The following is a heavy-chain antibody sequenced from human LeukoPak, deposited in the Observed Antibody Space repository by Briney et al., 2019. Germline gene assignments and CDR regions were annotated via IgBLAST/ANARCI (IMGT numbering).Heavy chain of an antibody. CDR2: INHSGST. CDR3: AREETDYGGNSLWFDP. V-gene: IGHV4-34*01. CDR1: GDSISTYY. D-gene: IGHD4-23*01. Sequence: SETLSLTCAVSGDSISTYYWSWIRQPAGKGLEWIGEINHSGSTNYNPSLKSRVTISVDTSKNQFSLKLSSVTAADTAVYYCAREETDYGGNSLWFDPWGQGTLVTVSS. J-gene: IGHJ5*02.